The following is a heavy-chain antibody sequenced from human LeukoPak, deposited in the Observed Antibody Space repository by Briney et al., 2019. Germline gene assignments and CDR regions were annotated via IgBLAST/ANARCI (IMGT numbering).Heavy chain of an antibody. CDR3: ARVFSGWYFYFDN. CDR1: GFTFSTYW. J-gene: IGHJ4*02. Sequence: QPGGSLRLSCAASGFTFSTYWMSWVRQAPGKGLEWVANIKQGGSEKYYMDSVKGRLTISRDNAKNSLYLQMNSLRAEDTGVYFCARVFSGWYFYFDNWGQGTLVTVSS. D-gene: IGHD6-19*01. CDR2: IKQGGSEK. V-gene: IGHV3-7*02.